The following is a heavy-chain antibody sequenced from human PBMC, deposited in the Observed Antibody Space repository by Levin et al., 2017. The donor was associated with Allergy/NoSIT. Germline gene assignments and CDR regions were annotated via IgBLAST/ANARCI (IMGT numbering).Heavy chain of an antibody. CDR3: ARGRTSAEYDFWSGYNIRTDAFDI. V-gene: IGHV4-59*01. CDR2: IYYSGST. D-gene: IGHD3-3*01. Sequence: SETLSLTCTVSGGSISSYYWSWIRQPPGKGLEWIGYIYYSGSTNYNPSLKSRVTISVDTSKNQFSLKLSSVTAADKAVYYCARGRTSAEYDFWSGYNIRTDAFDIWGQGTMVTVSS. J-gene: IGHJ3*02. CDR1: GGSISSYY.